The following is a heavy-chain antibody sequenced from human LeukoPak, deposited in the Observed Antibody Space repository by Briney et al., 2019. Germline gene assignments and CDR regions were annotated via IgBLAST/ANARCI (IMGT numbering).Heavy chain of an antibody. J-gene: IGHJ6*02. CDR1: GGSISSGGYY. D-gene: IGHD1-26*01. V-gene: IGHV4-31*03. CDR3: ARFRFGSYYFYVEELGMDV. CDR2: IYYSGST. Sequence: SETLSLTCTVSGGSISSGGYYWSWIRQHAGKGLECIGYIYYSGSTYYNPSLKSRVTISVDTSKNQFSLKLSSVTAADTAVYYCARFRFGSYYFYVEELGMDVWGQGTTVTVSS.